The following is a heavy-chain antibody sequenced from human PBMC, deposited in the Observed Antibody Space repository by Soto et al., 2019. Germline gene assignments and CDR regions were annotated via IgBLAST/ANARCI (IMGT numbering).Heavy chain of an antibody. CDR3: ARAILGFGELWTTPGWFDP. CDR2: IYHSGST. D-gene: IGHD3-10*01. J-gene: IGHJ5*02. Sequence: SETLSLTCAVSGGSISSGGYSWSWIRQPPGKGLEWIGYIYHSGSTYYNPSLKSRVTISVDRSKNQFSLKLSSVTAADTAVYYCARAILGFGELWTTPGWFDPWGQGTLVTVSS. V-gene: IGHV4-30-2*01. CDR1: GGSISSGGYS.